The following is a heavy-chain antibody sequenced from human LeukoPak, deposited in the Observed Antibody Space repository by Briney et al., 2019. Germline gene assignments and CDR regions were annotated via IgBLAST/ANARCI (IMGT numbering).Heavy chain of an antibody. CDR1: GFTFSGSV. CDR3: TTNYCSGNNCYLY. D-gene: IGHD2-15*01. J-gene: IGHJ4*02. V-gene: IGHV3-73*01. CDR2: IRSKANNYAT. Sequence: GGSLRLSCAASGFTFSGSVMHWVRQASGKGLEWVGRIRSKANNYATAYAASVKGRFTISRDDSKNTAYLQMNSLKTEDTAVYYCTTNYCSGNNCYLYWGQGTLVTVSS.